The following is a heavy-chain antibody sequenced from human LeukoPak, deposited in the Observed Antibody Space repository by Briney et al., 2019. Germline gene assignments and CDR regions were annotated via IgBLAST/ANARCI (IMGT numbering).Heavy chain of an antibody. V-gene: IGHV3-30*04. CDR3: ARDHVRNDYGDLDY. CDR2: ISYDGSNK. D-gene: IGHD4-17*01. CDR1: GFTFSSYA. J-gene: IGHJ4*02. Sequence: PGGSLRLSCAASGFTFSSYAMHWVRQAPGKGLEWVAVISYDGSNKYYADSVKGRFTISRDNSKNTLYLQMNSLRAEDTAVYYCARDHVRNDYGDLDYWGQGTLVTVSS.